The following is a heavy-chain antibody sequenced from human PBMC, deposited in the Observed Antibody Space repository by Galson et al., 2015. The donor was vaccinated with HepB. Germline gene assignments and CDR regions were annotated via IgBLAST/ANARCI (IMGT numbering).Heavy chain of an antibody. J-gene: IGHJ5*02. CDR1: GYSFTSYW. CDR3: ARLGYYYGSGSYADNWFDP. D-gene: IGHD3-10*01. CDR2: IDPSDSYT. Sequence: QSGAEVKKPGESLRISCKGSGYSFTSYWISWVRQMPGKGLEWMGRIDPSDSYTNYSPSFQGHVTISADKSISTAYLQRSSLKASDTAMYYCARLGYYYGSGSYADNWFDPWGQGTLVTVSS. V-gene: IGHV5-10-1*01.